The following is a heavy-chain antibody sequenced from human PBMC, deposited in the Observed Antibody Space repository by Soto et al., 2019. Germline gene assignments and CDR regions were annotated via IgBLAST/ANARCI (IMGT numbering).Heavy chain of an antibody. D-gene: IGHD2-2*01. CDR1: GGSFSGYY. Sequence: LSLTCAVYGGSFSGYYWSWIRQPPGKGLEWIGEINHSGSTNYNPSLKSRVTISVDTSKNQFSLKLSSVTAADTAVYYCASLCSSTSCYLDYWRQRTLVTVSS. CDR2: INHSGST. V-gene: IGHV4-34*01. CDR3: ASLCSSTSCYLDY. J-gene: IGHJ4*02.